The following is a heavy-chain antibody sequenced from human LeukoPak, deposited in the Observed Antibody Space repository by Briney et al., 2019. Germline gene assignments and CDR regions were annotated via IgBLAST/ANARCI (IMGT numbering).Heavy chain of an antibody. CDR3: AKDPFRFYIVVSYFDY. CDR1: GFTFSSYG. D-gene: IGHD2-21*01. J-gene: IGHJ4*02. Sequence: PGGSLRLSCAASGFTFSSYGMHWVRQAPGKGLEWVAFIRYDGSNKYYADSVKGRFTISRDNSKNTLYLQMNSLRAEDTAVYYCAKDPFRFYIVVSYFDYWGQGTLVTVSS. CDR2: IRYDGSNK. V-gene: IGHV3-30*02.